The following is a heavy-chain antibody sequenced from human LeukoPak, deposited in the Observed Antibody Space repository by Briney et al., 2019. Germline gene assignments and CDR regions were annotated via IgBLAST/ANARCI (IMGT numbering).Heavy chain of an antibody. CDR2: IIPILGTA. Sequence: ASVKVSCKASGGTFSSYAISWVRQAPGQGLEWMGGIIPILGTANYAQKFQGRVTITTDESTSTAYMELSSLRSEDTAVYYCARGPKGIAALIYCYYYMDVWGKGTTVTVSS. CDR3: ARGPKGIAALIYCYYYMDV. V-gene: IGHV1-69*05. CDR1: GGTFSSYA. J-gene: IGHJ6*03. D-gene: IGHD6-13*01.